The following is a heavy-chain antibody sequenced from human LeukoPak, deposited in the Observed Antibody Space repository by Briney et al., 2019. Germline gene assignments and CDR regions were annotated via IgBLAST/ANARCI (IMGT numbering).Heavy chain of an antibody. Sequence: PGGSLRLSCAASGFTFSSYAMSWVRQAPGKGLEWVSAISGSGGSTYYADSVKGRFTISRDNSKNTLYLQMNSLRAEDTAVYYCAKGDMGVFGVVIMSGYFDYWGQGTLVTVSS. CDR2: ISGSGGST. CDR3: AKGDMGVFGVVIMSGYFDY. V-gene: IGHV3-23*01. D-gene: IGHD3-3*01. J-gene: IGHJ4*02. CDR1: GFTFSSYA.